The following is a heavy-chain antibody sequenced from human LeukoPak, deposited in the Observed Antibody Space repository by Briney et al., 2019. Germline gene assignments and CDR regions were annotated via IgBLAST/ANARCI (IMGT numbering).Heavy chain of an antibody. V-gene: IGHV4-34*01. Sequence: SETLSLTCAVYGGSFSGYYWSWIRQPPGKGLEWIGEINHSGSTNYNPSLKSRVTISVDTSKNQFSLKLSSVTAADTAVYYCARWSHRSAVAGRNFDYWGQGTLVTVSS. D-gene: IGHD6-19*01. CDR3: ARWSHRSAVAGRNFDY. CDR1: GGSFSGYY. CDR2: INHSGST. J-gene: IGHJ4*02.